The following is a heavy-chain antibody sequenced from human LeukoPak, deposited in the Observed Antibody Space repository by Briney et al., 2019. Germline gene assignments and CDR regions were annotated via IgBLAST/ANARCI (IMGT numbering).Heavy chain of an antibody. Sequence: PGGSLRLSCAASGFTFSSYAMSWVRQAPGKGLEWVSAISGSGGSTYYADSVKGQFTISRDNSKNTLYLQMNSLRVEDTAVYYCAKSPTYYDILTGYYSGYYFDYWGQGTLVTVSS. D-gene: IGHD3-9*01. CDR3: AKSPTYYDILTGYYSGYYFDY. CDR1: GFTFSSYA. CDR2: ISGSGGST. J-gene: IGHJ4*02. V-gene: IGHV3-23*01.